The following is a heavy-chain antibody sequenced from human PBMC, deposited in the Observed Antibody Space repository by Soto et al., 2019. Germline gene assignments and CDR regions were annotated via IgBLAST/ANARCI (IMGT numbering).Heavy chain of an antibody. CDR3: ARVDSGSPL. D-gene: IGHD1-26*01. J-gene: IGHJ4*02. Sequence: QVQLVESGGGVVQPGRSLRLSCAASGFTFSSYAMHWVRQAPGKGLEWVAVISYDGSNKYYADSVKGRFTISRDNSKNTLYLQMISLRAEDTAVYYCARVDSGSPLWGQGTLVTVSS. CDR2: ISYDGSNK. CDR1: GFTFSSYA. V-gene: IGHV3-30-3*01.